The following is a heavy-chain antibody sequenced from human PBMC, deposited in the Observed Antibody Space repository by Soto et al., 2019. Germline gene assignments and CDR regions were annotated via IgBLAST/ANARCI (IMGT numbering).Heavy chain of an antibody. V-gene: IGHV1-69*13. Sequence: ASVKVSCKASGGTFSSYAISWVRQAPGQGLEWMGGIIPIFGTANYAQKFQGRVTITADESTSTAYMELSSLRSEDTAVYYCARDGISRATPFSPYWYFDLWGRGTLVTVSS. CDR2: IIPIFGTA. CDR1: GGTFSSYA. CDR3: ARDGISRATPFSPYWYFDL. D-gene: IGHD1-1*01. J-gene: IGHJ2*01.